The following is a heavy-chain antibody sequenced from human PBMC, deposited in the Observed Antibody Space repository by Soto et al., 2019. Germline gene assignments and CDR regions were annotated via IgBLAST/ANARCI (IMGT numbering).Heavy chain of an antibody. J-gene: IGHJ4*02. CDR3: ARHTPAISISDH. V-gene: IGHV4-30-4*01. CDR1: GGSISSGDYY. CDR2: IYYSGST. Sequence: SETLSLTCTVSGGSISSGDYYWSWIRQPPGKGLEWIGYIYYSGSTYYNPSLKSRVTISVDTSKNQFPLKLSSATAADTAVYYCARHTPAISISDHWGQGTLVTVS. D-gene: IGHD2-15*01.